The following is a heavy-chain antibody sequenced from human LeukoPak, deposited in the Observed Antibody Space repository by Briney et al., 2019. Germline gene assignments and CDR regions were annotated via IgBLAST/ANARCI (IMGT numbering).Heavy chain of an antibody. D-gene: IGHD6-13*01. J-gene: IGHJ4*02. Sequence: GGSLRLSCAASGFTFSSYAMSWVRQAPGEGLEWVSAISGSGGSTYYADSVKGRFTISRDNSKNTLYLQMNSLRAEDTAVYYCAKPRTYSSSWYDYWGQGTLVTVSS. CDR3: AKPRTYSSSWYDY. CDR2: ISGSGGST. V-gene: IGHV3-23*01. CDR1: GFTFSSYA.